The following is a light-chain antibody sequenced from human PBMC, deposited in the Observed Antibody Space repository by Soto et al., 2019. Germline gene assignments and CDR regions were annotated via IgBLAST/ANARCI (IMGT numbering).Light chain of an antibody. V-gene: IGLV1-40*01. Sequence: QSALTQPPSVSGAPGQRVTISCTGSSSNIGAGYDVHWYQQLPGTAPKLLIYGNSNRPSGVPDRFSGSKSGTSASLAITGLQALDEADYYRQSYDSGLSAVVFGGGTKLTVL. J-gene: IGLJ2*01. CDR1: SSNIGAGYD. CDR2: GNS. CDR3: QSYDSGLSAVV.